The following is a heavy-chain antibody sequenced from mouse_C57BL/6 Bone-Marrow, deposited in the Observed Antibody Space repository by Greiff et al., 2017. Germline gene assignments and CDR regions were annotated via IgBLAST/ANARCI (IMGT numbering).Heavy chain of an antibody. CDR3: TSRYYGSSYWFAY. J-gene: IGHJ3*01. V-gene: IGHV14-1*01. CDR2: IDPEDGDT. D-gene: IGHD1-1*01. Sequence: VQLQQSGAELVRPGASVKLSCTASGFNIKDYYLNRVKPRPEQGLEWIGRIDPEDGDTEYAPQFQGKATMTADTSSNTADLQLSSLTSEDTAVYYCTSRYYGSSYWFAYWGQGTLVTVSA. CDR1: GFNIKDYY.